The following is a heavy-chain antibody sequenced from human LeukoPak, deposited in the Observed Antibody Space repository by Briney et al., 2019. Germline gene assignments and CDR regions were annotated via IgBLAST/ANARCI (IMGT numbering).Heavy chain of an antibody. D-gene: IGHD3-10*01. CDR3: ARGLVVRGVILNWFDP. V-gene: IGHV4-34*01. CDR1: GGSFSGYY. CDR2: INHSGST. Sequence: AETLSLTCAVYGGSFSGYYWSWIRQPPGKGLEWIGEINHSGSTNYNPSLKSRVTISVDTSKNQFSLKLSSVTAADTAVYYCARGLVVRGVILNWFDPWGQGTLVTVSS. J-gene: IGHJ5*02.